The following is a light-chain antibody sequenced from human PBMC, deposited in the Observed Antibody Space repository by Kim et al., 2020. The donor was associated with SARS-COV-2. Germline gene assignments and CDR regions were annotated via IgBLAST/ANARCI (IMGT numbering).Light chain of an antibody. CDR2: GAS. CDR1: QNVSRTF. J-gene: IGKJ2*01. V-gene: IGKV3-20*01. Sequence: LSPGERATLSCRSSQNVSRTFLGWYQQRPGQAPRLLIYGASNRATGIPDRFSGSGSGTDFTLTISRLEPEDSAVYYCQQCYNSPFTFGQGPKLEI. CDR3: QQCYNSPFT.